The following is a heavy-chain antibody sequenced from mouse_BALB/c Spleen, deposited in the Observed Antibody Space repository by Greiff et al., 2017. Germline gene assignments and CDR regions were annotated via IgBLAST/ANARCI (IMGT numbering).Heavy chain of an antibody. CDR3: GKGLWGDGGNYAMDY. CDR1: GYSFTGYF. CDR2: INPYNGDT. J-gene: IGHJ4*01. Sequence: EVQLQQSGPELVKPGASVKISCKASGYSFTGYFMNWVKQSHGKSLEWIGRINPYNGDTFYNQKFKGKATLTVDKSSSTAHMELLSLTSEDSAVYYGGKGLWGDGGNYAMDYWGQGTSVTVPS. V-gene: IGHV1-37*01. D-gene: IGHD1-1*02.